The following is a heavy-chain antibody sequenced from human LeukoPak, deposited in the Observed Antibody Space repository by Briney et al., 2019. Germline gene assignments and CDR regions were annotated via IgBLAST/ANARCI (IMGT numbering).Heavy chain of an antibody. CDR2: INPSGGST. Sequence: EASVEVSCKASGYTFTIYYIHWVRHPPGQGLEWMGMINPSGGSTSYAQKFQGRITVTSDMSTNTVYMELSSLRSEDTAIYYCSRNQHYFDIAFNYGGQGSLVT. D-gene: IGHD2/OR15-2a*01. J-gene: IGHJ4*02. CDR3: SRNQHYFDIAFNY. V-gene: IGHV1-46*03. CDR1: GYTFTIYY.